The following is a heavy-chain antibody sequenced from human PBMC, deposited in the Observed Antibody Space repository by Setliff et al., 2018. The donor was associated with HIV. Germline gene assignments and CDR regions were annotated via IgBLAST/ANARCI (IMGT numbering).Heavy chain of an antibody. CDR2: IYYSGST. CDR1: GGSISSSSYY. CDR3: ARCGYSYGWSFDY. J-gene: IGHJ4*02. D-gene: IGHD5-18*01. V-gene: IGHV4-39*01. Sequence: SETLSLTCTVSGGSISSSSYYWGWIRQPPGKGLEWIGSIYYSGSTYYNPSLKSRVTISVDTSKNQFSLKLSSVTAADTAVYYCARCGYSYGWSFDYWGQGTLVTVSS.